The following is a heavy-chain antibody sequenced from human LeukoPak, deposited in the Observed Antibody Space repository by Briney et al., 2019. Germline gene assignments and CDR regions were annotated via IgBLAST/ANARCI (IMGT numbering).Heavy chain of an antibody. J-gene: IGHJ5*02. V-gene: IGHV5-51*01. CDR3: ACREFSSPWSDP. CDR1: GYSFSSYW. CDR2: IYPGDSRT. Sequence: GESLKISCQGFGYSFSSYWIGWVRQTPGKGLEWMAVIYPGDSRTRYNPSFEGQVTISAYKSISTAYLQWSRLKASDTAIYYCACREFSSPWSDPWGQGTLVTVSS. D-gene: IGHD2/OR15-2a*01.